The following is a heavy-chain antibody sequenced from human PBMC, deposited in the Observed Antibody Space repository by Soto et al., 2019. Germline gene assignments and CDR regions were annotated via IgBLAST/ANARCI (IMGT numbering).Heavy chain of an antibody. D-gene: IGHD2-2*01. J-gene: IGHJ3*02. CDR1: GGSISSYY. Sequence: PSETLSLTCTVSGGSISSYYWSWIRQPPGKGLEWIGYIYYSGSTNCNPSLKSRVTISVDTSKNQFSLKLSSVTAADTAVYYCARPYCSSTSCHDAFDIWGQGTMVTVSS. V-gene: IGHV4-59*01. CDR3: ARPYCSSTSCHDAFDI. CDR2: IYYSGST.